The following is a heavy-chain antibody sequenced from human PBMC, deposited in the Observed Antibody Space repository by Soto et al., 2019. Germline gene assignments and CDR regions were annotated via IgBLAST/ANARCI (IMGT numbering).Heavy chain of an antibody. J-gene: IGHJ4*02. V-gene: IGHV4-31*03. Sequence: TSETLSLTCTVSGGSISSGGYYWSWIRQHPGKGLEWIGEINHSGSTNYNPSLKSRVTISVDTSKNQFSLKLSSVTAADTAVYYCARVVAAIWGQGTLVTVSS. CDR1: GGSISSGGYY. CDR2: INHSGST. CDR3: ARVVAAI. D-gene: IGHD2-15*01.